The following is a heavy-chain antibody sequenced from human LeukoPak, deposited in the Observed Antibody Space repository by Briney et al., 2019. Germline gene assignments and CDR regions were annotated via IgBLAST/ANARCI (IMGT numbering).Heavy chain of an antibody. CDR3: ARGPYGLSYYYGMDV. J-gene: IGHJ6*02. D-gene: IGHD3-10*01. CDR1: GGTFSSYA. CDR2: IIPIFGTA. Sequence: GASVKVSCKASGGTFSSYAISWVRRAPGQGLEWMGGIIPIFGTANYAQKFQGRVTITADESTSTAYMELSSLRSEDTAVYYCARGPYGLSYYYGMDVWGQGTTVTVSS. V-gene: IGHV1-69*13.